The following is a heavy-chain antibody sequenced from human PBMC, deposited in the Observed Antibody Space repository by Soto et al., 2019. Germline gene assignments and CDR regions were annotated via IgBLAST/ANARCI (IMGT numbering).Heavy chain of an antibody. CDR3: ARDGMVSGWYTHYGMDV. D-gene: IGHD6-19*01. J-gene: IGHJ6*02. CDR2: IYYSGST. V-gene: IGHV4-61*01. CDR1: GGSISSGSYY. Sequence: SETLSLTCTVSGGSISSGSYYWSWIRQPPGKGLEWIGYIYYSGSTNYNPSLKSRVTISVDTSKNQFSLKLSSVTAADTAVYYCARDGMVSGWYTHYGMDVWGQGTTVTVSS.